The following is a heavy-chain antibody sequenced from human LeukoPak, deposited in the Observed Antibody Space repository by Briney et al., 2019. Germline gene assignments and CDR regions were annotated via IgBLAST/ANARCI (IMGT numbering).Heavy chain of an antibody. CDR3: ARVRSYDSSGYYYPFDY. CDR2: INWNGGST. Sequence: GGSLRLSCAASGFTFDDYGMSWVRQAPGKGLEWVSGINWNGGSTGYADSVKGRITISRDNAKNSLYLQMNSLRAEDTALYYCARVRSYDSSGYYYPFDYWGQGTLVTVSS. D-gene: IGHD3-22*01. CDR1: GFTFDDYG. V-gene: IGHV3-20*04. J-gene: IGHJ4*02.